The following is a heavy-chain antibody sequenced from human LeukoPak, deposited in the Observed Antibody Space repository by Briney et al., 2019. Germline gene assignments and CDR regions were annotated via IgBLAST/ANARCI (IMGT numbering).Heavy chain of an antibody. V-gene: IGHV4-39*01. J-gene: IGHJ4*02. Sequence: SETLSLTCTVSGGSISSSSYYWGWIRQTPGKGLEWIGSVYYSGSSYYNPSLKGRVTISLDTSKNQFSLKLSSVTAADTAVYYYARLFHYYDSSAYPTFDYWGQGTLVTVSS. CDR2: VYYSGSS. CDR3: ARLFHYYDSSAYPTFDY. CDR1: GGSISSSSYY. D-gene: IGHD3-22*01.